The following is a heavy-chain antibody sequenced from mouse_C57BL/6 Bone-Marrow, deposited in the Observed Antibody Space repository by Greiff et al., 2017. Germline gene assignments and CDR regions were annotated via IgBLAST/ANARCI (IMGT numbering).Heavy chain of an antibody. CDR3: AIGRQLRLPWFAY. V-gene: IGHV1-74*01. D-gene: IGHD3-2*02. CDR1: GYTFTSYW. J-gene: IGHJ3*01. Sequence: QVQLKQPGAELVKPGASVKVSCKASGYTFTSYWMHWVKQRPGQGLEWIGRLHPSDSDTNYNQKFKGKATLTVDKSSSTAYMQLSSLTSEDSAVYYCAIGRQLRLPWFAYWGQGTLVTVSA. CDR2: LHPSDSDT.